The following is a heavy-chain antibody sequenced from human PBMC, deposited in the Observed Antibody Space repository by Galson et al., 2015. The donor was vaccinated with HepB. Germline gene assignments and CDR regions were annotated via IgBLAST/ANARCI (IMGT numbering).Heavy chain of an antibody. CDR3: ARDRGSSWNHWCDL. J-gene: IGHJ5*02. Sequence: SLRLSCAASGFTLSSYAMSWVRQAPGKGLEWVSSVSTSGGNIFYADSAKGRFTISRDNSKYTLYLQMNSLGAEDTAVYYCARDRGSSWNHWCDLCGQGSLVSVS. D-gene: IGHD1-1*01. CDR2: VSTSGGNI. CDR1: GFTLSSYA. V-gene: IGHV3-23*01.